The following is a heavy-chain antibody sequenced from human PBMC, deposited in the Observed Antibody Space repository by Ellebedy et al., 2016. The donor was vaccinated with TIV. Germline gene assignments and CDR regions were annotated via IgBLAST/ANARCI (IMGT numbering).Heavy chain of an antibody. CDR1: GFNFRSYW. J-gene: IGHJ5*02. D-gene: IGHD4-17*01. CDR3: ARRASYGDYAVQVNPWFDP. CDR2: IRQEGDEI. V-gene: IGHV3-7*01. Sequence: GESLKISCAASGFNFRSYWMTWVRQAPGKGLEWVAKIRQEGDEIYYVESVKGRFTISRDNAKNSLFLQMNSLRCEATAVYYCARRASYGDYAVQVNPWFDPWGQGTLVTVSS.